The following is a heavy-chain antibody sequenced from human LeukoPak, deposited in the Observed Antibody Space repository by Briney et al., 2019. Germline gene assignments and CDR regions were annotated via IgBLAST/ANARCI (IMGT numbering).Heavy chain of an antibody. V-gene: IGHV3-7*01. CDR2: IKQDGSEK. J-gene: IGHJ4*02. Sequence: GGSLRLSCAASGFTFSSYWMSWVRQAPGKGLEWVANIKQDGSEKYYVDSVKGRFTISRDNSKKTLYLQMNSLRTEDTAVYYCCPAQFGELLYPDYWGQGTLVTVS. CDR1: GFTFSSYW. CDR3: CPAQFGELLYPDY. D-gene: IGHD3-10*01.